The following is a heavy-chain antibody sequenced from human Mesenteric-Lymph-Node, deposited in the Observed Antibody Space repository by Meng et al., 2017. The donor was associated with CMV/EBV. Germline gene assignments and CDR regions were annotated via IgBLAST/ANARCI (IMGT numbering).Heavy chain of an antibody. CDR1: GLTYRSNG. Sequence: SGLTYRSNGMQWVRQAPGKGLVWVSHINRDGSSTSYADSVKGRFTISRDNAKNTLYLQMNSLRVEDTAVYYCVSFDYSAYDFYFDDWGQGTLVTVSS. J-gene: IGHJ4*02. CDR2: INRDGSST. V-gene: IGHV3-74*01. CDR3: VSFDYSAYDFYFDD. D-gene: IGHD5-12*01.